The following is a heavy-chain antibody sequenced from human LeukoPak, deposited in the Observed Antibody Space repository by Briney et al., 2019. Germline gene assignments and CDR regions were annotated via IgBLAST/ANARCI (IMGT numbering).Heavy chain of an antibody. CDR3: ARDPYGDYSFDY. V-gene: IGHV3-48*03. J-gene: IGHJ4*02. CDR1: GFTFSSYA. D-gene: IGHD4-17*01. CDR2: ISSSGSTI. Sequence: QSGGSLRLSCAASGFTFSSYAMSWVRQAPGKGLEWVSYISSSGSTIYYADSVKGRFTISRDNAKNSLYLQMNSLRAEDTAVYYCARDPYGDYSFDYWGQGTLVTVSS.